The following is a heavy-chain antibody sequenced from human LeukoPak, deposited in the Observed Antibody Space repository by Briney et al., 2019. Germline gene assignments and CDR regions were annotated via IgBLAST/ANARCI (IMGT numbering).Heavy chain of an antibody. CDR2: INHSGST. CDR3: ARGGSPSYDSSGFYLYYYYYMDV. CDR1: GGSFSGYY. Sequence: PSETLSLTCAVYGGSFSGYYWTWIRQPPGKGLEWIGEINHSGSTNYNPSLKSRVTISVDTSKNQFSLKLSSVTAADTAVHYCARGGSPSYDSSGFYLYYYYYMDVWGKGTTVTVSS. V-gene: IGHV4-34*01. D-gene: IGHD3-22*01. J-gene: IGHJ6*03.